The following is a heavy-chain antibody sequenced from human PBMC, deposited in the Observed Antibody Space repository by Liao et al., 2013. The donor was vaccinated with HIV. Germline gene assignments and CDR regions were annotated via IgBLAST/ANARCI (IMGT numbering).Heavy chain of an antibody. V-gene: IGHV4-61*02. CDR3: ARDRGXGYFDY. CDR1: GGSITSGSYY. J-gene: IGHJ4*02. D-gene: IGHD3-10*01. CDR2: IYNIGST. Sequence: QVQLQESGPGLVKPSQTLSLTCTVSGGSITSGSYYWSWIRQPAGKGLEWIGRIYNIGSTNYNPSLKSRVTISVDTSKNQFSLKLSSVTAADTAVYYCARDRGXGYFDYWGQGTLVTVSS.